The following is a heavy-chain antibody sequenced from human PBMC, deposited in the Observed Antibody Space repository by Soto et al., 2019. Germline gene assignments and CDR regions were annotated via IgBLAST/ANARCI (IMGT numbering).Heavy chain of an antibody. CDR2: INSDGSST. CDR1: GFTFSSYW. J-gene: IGHJ6*02. D-gene: IGHD3-3*01. Sequence: GGSLRLSCAASGFTFSSYWMHWVRQAPGKGLVWVSRINSDGSSTSYADSVKGQFTISRDNAKNTLYLKMNSLRAEDTAVYYCERGKSSVRNYYDFWGGYHDYYYYGMDVWGQGTTVTVSS. CDR3: ERGKSSVRNYYDFWGGYHDYYYYGMDV. V-gene: IGHV3-74*01.